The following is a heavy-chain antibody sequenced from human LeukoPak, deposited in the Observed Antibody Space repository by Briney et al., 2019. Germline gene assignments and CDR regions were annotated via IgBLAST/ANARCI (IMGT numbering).Heavy chain of an antibody. D-gene: IGHD2-15*01. V-gene: IGHV4-39*07. J-gene: IGHJ4*02. CDR3: ARVFVCSGGSCFDY. CDR2: IYYGGGT. CDR1: GGSISSGGYY. Sequence: PSETLSLTCTVSGGSISSGGYYWSWIRQPPGKGLEWIGSIYYGGGTYYNPSLNSRVTISVDTSKYQFSLKLSSVTAADTAVYYCARVFVCSGGSCFDYWGQGTLVTVSS.